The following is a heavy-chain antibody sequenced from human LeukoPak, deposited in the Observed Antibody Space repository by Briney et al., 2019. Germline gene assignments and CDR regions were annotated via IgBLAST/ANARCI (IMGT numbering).Heavy chain of an antibody. Sequence: GGSLRLSCAASGFTFSDYYMSWIRQAPGKGLERVSYISSSGSTIYYADSVKGRFTISRDNAKNSLYLQMNSLRAEDTAVYYCARELHRDYYDTSGYFDYWGQGTLVTVSS. CDR1: GFTFSDYY. CDR3: ARELHRDYYDTSGYFDY. V-gene: IGHV3-11*01. CDR2: ISSSGSTI. D-gene: IGHD3-22*01. J-gene: IGHJ4*02.